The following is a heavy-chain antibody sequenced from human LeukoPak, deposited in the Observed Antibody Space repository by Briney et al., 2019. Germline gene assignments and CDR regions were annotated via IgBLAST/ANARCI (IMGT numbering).Heavy chain of an antibody. CDR1: GYTFPNYG. CDR2: ISAYNGYT. D-gene: IGHD2-15*01. J-gene: IGHJ4*02. Sequence: ASVKVSCKASGYTFPNYGINWVRQAPGQGLEWMGWISAYNGYTKYAQKLQGRVTMTTDTSTSTAYMELRSLRSDDTAVYYCARAGGYCGRISCPYYFDYWGQGSLVAVSS. V-gene: IGHV1-18*01. CDR3: ARAGGYCGRISCPYYFDY.